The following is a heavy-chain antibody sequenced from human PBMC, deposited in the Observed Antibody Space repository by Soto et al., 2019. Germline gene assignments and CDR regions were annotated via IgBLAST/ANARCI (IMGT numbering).Heavy chain of an antibody. D-gene: IGHD5-12*01. J-gene: IGHJ5*02. V-gene: IGHV4-59*01. CDR2: IYDSGST. Sequence: PGKGLEWIGYIYDSGSTNYNPSLKSRVTISVDTSKNQFSLKLSSVTAADTAVYYCARTIVATTGHWFDPAGQRTRVSVSS. CDR3: ARTIVATTGHWFDP.